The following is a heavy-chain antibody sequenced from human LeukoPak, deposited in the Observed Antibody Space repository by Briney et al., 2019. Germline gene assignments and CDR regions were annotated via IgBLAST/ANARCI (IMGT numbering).Heavy chain of an antibody. CDR1: GFTFSDSW. CDR2: IKQDGSEE. D-gene: IGHD1-14*01. V-gene: IGHV3-7*01. J-gene: IGHJ6*02. Sequence: GGPLRLSCAASGFTFSDSWMIWVRESPGKGPEWVANIKQDGSEEHYVDSVKGRFTVSRDNARNSLFLQMNSLRVEDTAVYYCATYKRWVAGDVWGQGTTVSVSS. CDR3: ATYKRWVAGDV.